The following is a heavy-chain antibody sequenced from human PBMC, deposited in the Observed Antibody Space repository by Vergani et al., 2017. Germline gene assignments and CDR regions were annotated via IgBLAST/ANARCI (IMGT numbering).Heavy chain of an antibody. V-gene: IGHV4-34*01. Sequence: QVQLQQWGGGLLKPSETLSLTCVVNGGSFTSYHWTWIRQSPGEGLEWVGDIDHTGRPDYNPSLKSRLTMSVDKSRNQFSLTPKSVTATDTAIYFCARVNTETNGHLYYYYYMDVWGQGTGSPSP. CDR1: GGSFTSYH. CDR3: ARVNTETNGHLYYYYYMDV. CDR2: IDHTGRP. J-gene: IGHJ6*03. D-gene: IGHD4-11*01.